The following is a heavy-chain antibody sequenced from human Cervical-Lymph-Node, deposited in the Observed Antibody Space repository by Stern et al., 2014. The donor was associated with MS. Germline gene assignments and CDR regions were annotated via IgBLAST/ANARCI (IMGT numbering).Heavy chain of an antibody. V-gene: IGHV1-2*06. D-gene: IGHD2-15*01. Sequence: VQLLESGAEVKKPGASVKVSCKASGYSFTGYYIHWVRRAPGQGLEWMGRIDPNSGGASYAHRFQGGVTLTRDTSISTTYMELSSLKSDDTAIYYCARQYCSGGKCHSSAYNYNGMDVWGQGTTVTVSS. CDR2: IDPNSGGA. J-gene: IGHJ6*02. CDR1: GYSFTGYY. CDR3: ARQYCSGGKCHSSAYNYNGMDV.